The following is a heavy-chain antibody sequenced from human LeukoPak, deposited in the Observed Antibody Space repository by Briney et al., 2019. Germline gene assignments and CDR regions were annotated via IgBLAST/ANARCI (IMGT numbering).Heavy chain of an antibody. D-gene: IGHD3-22*01. CDR2: IYYSGST. CDR1: GGSISSSSYY. CDR3: AREIGMIVNWFDP. V-gene: IGHV4-39*07. Sequence: SETLSLTCTVSGGSISSSSYYWGWIRQPPGKGLEWIGSIYYSGSTYYNPSLKSRVTISVDTSKNQFSLKLSSVTAADTAVYYCAREIGMIVNWFDPWGQGTLVTVSS. J-gene: IGHJ5*02.